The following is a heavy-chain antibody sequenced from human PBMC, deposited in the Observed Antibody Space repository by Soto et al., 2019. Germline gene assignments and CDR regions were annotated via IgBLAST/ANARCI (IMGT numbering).Heavy chain of an antibody. J-gene: IGHJ4*02. V-gene: IGHV3-7*01. CDR1: GFTFSSYW. CDR2: IKQDGSEK. CDR3: ASDDFWSGYYAFDY. Sequence: EVQLVESGGGLVQPGGSLRLSCAASGFTFSSYWMSWVRQAPGKGLEWVVNIKQDGSEKYYVDSVKGRFTISRDNAKNSLYLQMNSLRAEDTAVYYCASDDFWSGYYAFDYWGQGTLVTVSS. D-gene: IGHD3-3*01.